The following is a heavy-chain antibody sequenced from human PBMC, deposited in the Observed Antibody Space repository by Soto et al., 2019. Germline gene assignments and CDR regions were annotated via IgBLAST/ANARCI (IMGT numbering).Heavy chain of an antibody. D-gene: IGHD6-19*01. CDR2: INQDGSVT. V-gene: IGHV3-7*03. CDR1: GFTFISSF. CDR3: ARYFRGSGRYFFDY. J-gene: IGHJ4*02. Sequence: EVQLVESGGGLVQPGGSLRLSCVASGFTFISSFMGWVRLAPGKGLEWVANINQDGSVTYYVDSVEGRFTISRDNTKDSLYLQMNSLRGEDTAMYYCARYFRGSGRYFFDYWGQGTLVTVSS.